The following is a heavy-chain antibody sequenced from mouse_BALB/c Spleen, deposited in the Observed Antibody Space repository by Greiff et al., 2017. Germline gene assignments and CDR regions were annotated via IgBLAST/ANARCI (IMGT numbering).Heavy chain of an antibody. CDR1: GFSLTSYG. CDR3: TKDHARRLRAYYAMDY. D-gene: IGHD1-2*01. Sequence: VQGVESGPGLVAPSQSLSITCTVSGFSLTSYGVSWVRQPPGKGLEWLGVIWGDGSTNYNSALISRLSISKDNSKSQVFLKLNSLQTDDTATYYCTKDHARRLRAYYAMDYWGQGTSVTVSS. J-gene: IGHJ4*01. CDR2: IWGDGST. V-gene: IGHV2-3*01.